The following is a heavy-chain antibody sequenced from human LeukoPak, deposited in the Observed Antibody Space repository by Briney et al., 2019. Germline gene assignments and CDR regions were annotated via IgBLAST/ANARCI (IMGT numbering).Heavy chain of an antibody. CDR1: GGSISSGDYY. Sequence: SQTLSLTCTVSGGSISSGDYYWCWIRQPPGKGLEWIGYIYYSGSTYYNPSLKSRVTISVDTSKNQFSLKLSSVTAADTAVYYCARVDYGDSTSAFDIWGQGTMVTVSS. D-gene: IGHD4-17*01. J-gene: IGHJ3*02. CDR3: ARVDYGDSTSAFDI. CDR2: IYYSGST. V-gene: IGHV4-30-4*01.